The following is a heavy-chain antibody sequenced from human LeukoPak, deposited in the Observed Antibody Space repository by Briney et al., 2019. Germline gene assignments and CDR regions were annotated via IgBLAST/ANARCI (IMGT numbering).Heavy chain of an antibody. CDR2: ISGSGGSS. V-gene: IGHV3-23*01. Sequence: GGSLRLSCAASGFTFSSYAMSWVRQAPGKGLEWVSAISGSGGSSYYADSVKGRFTISRDNSKNTLYLQMNSLRAEDTAVYYCAKVLRYFDWLPLDYWGQGTLVTVSS. CDR1: GFTFSSYA. CDR3: AKVLRYFDWLPLDY. J-gene: IGHJ4*02. D-gene: IGHD3-9*01.